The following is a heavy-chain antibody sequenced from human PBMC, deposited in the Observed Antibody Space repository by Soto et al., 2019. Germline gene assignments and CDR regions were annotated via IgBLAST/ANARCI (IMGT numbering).Heavy chain of an antibody. J-gene: IGHJ6*02. CDR2: IIPIFGTA. CDR1: GGTFSSYA. Sequence: SVKASCKASGGTFSSYAISWVRQAPGQGLEWMGGIIPIFGTANYAQKFQGRVTITADESTSTAYMELSSLRSEDTAVYYCASRGDSSGWYLNYYYYYGMDVWGQGTTVTVSS. CDR3: ASRGDSSGWYLNYYYYYGMDV. V-gene: IGHV1-69*13. D-gene: IGHD6-19*01.